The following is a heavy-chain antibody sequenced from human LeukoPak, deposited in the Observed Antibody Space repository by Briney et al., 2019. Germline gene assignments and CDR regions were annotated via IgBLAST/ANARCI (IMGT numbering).Heavy chain of an antibody. V-gene: IGHV3-53*01. CDR2: IYSGGST. Sequence: GGSLRLSCAASGFTVSSNYMSWVRQAPGKGLEWVSVIYSGGSTYYADSVKGRFTISRDNSKNTLYLQMNSLRAEDTAVYYCARGIDGDYAGAFDIWGQGTMVTVSS. J-gene: IGHJ3*02. CDR1: GFTVSSNY. CDR3: ARGIDGDYAGAFDI. D-gene: IGHD4-17*01.